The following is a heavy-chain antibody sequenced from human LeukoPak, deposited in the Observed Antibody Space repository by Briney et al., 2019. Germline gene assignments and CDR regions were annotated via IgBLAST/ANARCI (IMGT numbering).Heavy chain of an antibody. CDR2: INTNTGNP. CDR3: ARVPPYYDFWSGYSYYFDY. CDR1: GYTFTSYA. D-gene: IGHD3-3*01. J-gene: IGHJ4*02. V-gene: IGHV7-4-1*02. Sequence: ASVKVSCKASGYTFTSYAMNWVRQAPGQGLEWMGWINTNTGNPTYAQGFTGRFVFSLDTSVSTAYLQISSLKAEDTAVYYCARVPPYYDFWSGYSYYFDYWGQGTLVTVSS.